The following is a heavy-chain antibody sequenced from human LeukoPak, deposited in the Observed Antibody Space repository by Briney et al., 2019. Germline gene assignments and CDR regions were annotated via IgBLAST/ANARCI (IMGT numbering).Heavy chain of an antibody. D-gene: IGHD3-9*01. CDR3: ARGGDFLTGYYQLDY. CDR2: INQSGGT. Sequence: PSETLSLTCGVYGGSFSDYFWTWIRQPPGKGLEWIGEINQSGGTNYNPSLKSRVTISIDTSKNQFSLKLGSVTAADTAVYYCARGGDFLTGYYQLDYWGQGTLVTVSS. J-gene: IGHJ4*02. CDR1: GGSFSDYF. V-gene: IGHV4-34*01.